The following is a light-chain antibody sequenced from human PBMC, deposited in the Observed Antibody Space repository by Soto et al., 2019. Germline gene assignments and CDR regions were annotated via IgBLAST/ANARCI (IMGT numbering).Light chain of an antibody. J-gene: IGKJ1*01. CDR3: QQYNSAWT. Sequence: DIQMTQSPSTLSAPLGARVTITCRASQTISTWLAWHQQKPGKAPKLLIYDDSSLESGVPSRFSGSGSGTEFSLPISSLQPEEFATYDCQQYNSAWTVGQGTKVDIK. V-gene: IGKV1-5*01. CDR2: DDS. CDR1: QTISTW.